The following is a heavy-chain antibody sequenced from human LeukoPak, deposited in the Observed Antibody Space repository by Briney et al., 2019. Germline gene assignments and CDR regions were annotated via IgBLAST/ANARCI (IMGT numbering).Heavy chain of an antibody. V-gene: IGHV3-23*01. Sequence: GGSLRLSCAASGFTFSSYAMSWVRQAPGKGLEWVSGISGSGVSTYYADSVKGRFTISRDNSKNTLYLQMNSLRAEDTAVYYCAKDMRGWGAKYYYDSSGYPLDYWGQGTLVTVSS. CDR3: AKDMRGWGAKYYYDSSGYPLDY. CDR2: ISGSGVST. J-gene: IGHJ4*02. CDR1: GFTFSSYA. D-gene: IGHD3-22*01.